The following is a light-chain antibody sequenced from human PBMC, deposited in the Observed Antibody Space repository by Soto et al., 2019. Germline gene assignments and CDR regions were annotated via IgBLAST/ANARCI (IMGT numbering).Light chain of an antibody. CDR2: EVS. CDR1: SSDVGGYNY. V-gene: IGLV2-14*01. Sequence: QSALTQPASVSGSPGQSITISCTGTSSDVGGYNYVSWYQQHPGKAPKLMIYEVSNRPSGVSNRFSGSKSGNTASLTISGLQAEDEAVYYCKSYTSSSTRVFGGGTKLTVL. CDR3: KSYTSSSTRV. J-gene: IGLJ3*02.